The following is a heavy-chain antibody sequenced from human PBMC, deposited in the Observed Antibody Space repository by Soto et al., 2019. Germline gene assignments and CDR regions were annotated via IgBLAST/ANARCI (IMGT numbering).Heavy chain of an antibody. Sequence: SETLSLTCTVSGGSISSYYWSWIRQPPGKGLEWIGYIYYSGSTNYNPSLKSRVTISVDTSKNQFSLKLSSVTAADTAVYYCAREGSGWYDVVDYWGQGTLVTVSS. CDR2: IYYSGST. CDR1: GGSISSYY. CDR3: AREGSGWYDVVDY. D-gene: IGHD6-19*01. J-gene: IGHJ4*02. V-gene: IGHV4-59*01.